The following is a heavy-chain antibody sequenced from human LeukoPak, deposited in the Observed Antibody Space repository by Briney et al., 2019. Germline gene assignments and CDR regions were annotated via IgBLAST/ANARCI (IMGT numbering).Heavy chain of an antibody. J-gene: IGHJ4*02. Sequence: PGGSLRLSCAASGFTFSSYAMHWVRQAPGKGLEWVAVISYDGSNKYYADSVKGRFTISRDNSKNTLYLQMNSLRAEDTAVYYCARGEGGYSGYGGDYWGQGTLVTVSS. CDR1: GFTFSSYA. CDR2: ISYDGSNK. V-gene: IGHV3-30*04. CDR3: ARGEGGYSGYGGDY. D-gene: IGHD5-12*01.